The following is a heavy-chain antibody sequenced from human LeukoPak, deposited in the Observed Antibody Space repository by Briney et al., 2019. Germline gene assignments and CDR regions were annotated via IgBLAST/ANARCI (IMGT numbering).Heavy chain of an antibody. CDR3: ARGYGDSIHFDY. J-gene: IGHJ4*02. V-gene: IGHV3-7*04. CDR1: GFTFSSSW. D-gene: IGHD4-17*01. Sequence: GGSLRLSCAASGFTFSSSWMNWVRQAPGKGLEWVANIRQDGSDKYYVGSVKGRFAISRDNAKNSLYLQMNSLRAEDTAVYYCARGYGDSIHFDYWGQGTLVTVSS. CDR2: IRQDGSDK.